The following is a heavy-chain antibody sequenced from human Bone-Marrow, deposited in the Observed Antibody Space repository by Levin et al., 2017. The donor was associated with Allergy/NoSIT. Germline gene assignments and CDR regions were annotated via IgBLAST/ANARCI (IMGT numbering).Heavy chain of an antibody. D-gene: IGHD3-10*01. CDR3: ARVLAGFDGSAMAYDY. J-gene: IGHJ4*02. CDR2: IYYNGST. V-gene: IGHV4-31*03. Sequence: PSETLSLTCTVSGASIRSGAYYWSWVRQPPGQGLEWIGYIYYNGSTYFNPSLTSRVSISVDTSKNQFSLKLSSVTAADTADYYCARVLAGFDGSAMAYDYWGRGSLVTVSS. CDR1: GASIRSGAYY.